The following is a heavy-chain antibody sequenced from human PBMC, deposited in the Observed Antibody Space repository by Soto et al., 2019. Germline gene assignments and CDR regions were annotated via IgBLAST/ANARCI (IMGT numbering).Heavy chain of an antibody. V-gene: IGHV3-9*01. CDR1: GFTFDDYA. Sequence: SLRLSCAASGFTFDDYAMHWVRQAPGKGLEWVSGISWNSGSIGYADSVKGRFTISRDNAKNSLYPQMNSLRAEDTALYYCAKGTVNYDILTGYYSPFDYWGQGTLVTVSS. CDR2: ISWNSGSI. J-gene: IGHJ4*02. CDR3: AKGTVNYDILTGYYSPFDY. D-gene: IGHD3-9*01.